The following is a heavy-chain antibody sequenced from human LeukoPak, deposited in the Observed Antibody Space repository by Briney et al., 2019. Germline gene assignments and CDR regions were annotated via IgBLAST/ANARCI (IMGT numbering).Heavy chain of an antibody. Sequence: GGSLRLSCAASGFNFSIYAMSWVRQAPGKGLEWVSAISGSGGSTYYADSVKGRFTISRDNSKNTLYLQMNSLRAEDTAAYYCANDREYSYGGNFDYWGQGTLVTVSS. D-gene: IGHD5-18*01. CDR1: GFNFSIYA. J-gene: IGHJ4*02. CDR2: ISGSGGST. CDR3: ANDREYSYGGNFDY. V-gene: IGHV3-23*01.